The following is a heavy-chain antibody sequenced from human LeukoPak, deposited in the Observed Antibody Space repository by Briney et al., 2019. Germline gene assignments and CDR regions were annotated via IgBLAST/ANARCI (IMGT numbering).Heavy chain of an antibody. Sequence: AGGSLRLSCAASGFTFSSYAMHWVRQAPGKGLEWVAVISYDGSNKYYADSAKGRFTISRDNSKNTLYLQMNSLRAEDTAVYYCARESYYYDSSGYYSRKPFDYWGQGTLVTVSS. V-gene: IGHV3-30*04. CDR3: ARESYYYDSSGYYSRKPFDY. D-gene: IGHD3-22*01. CDR2: ISYDGSNK. J-gene: IGHJ4*02. CDR1: GFTFSSYA.